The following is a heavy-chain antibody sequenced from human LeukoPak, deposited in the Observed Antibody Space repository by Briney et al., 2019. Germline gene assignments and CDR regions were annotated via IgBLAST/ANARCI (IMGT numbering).Heavy chain of an antibody. CDR3: ARDQRAPDYDFWSGYYYYYGMDV. D-gene: IGHD3-3*01. V-gene: IGHV1-2*02. J-gene: IGHJ6*02. CDR2: INPSSGGT. CDR1: GYTFTGYY. Sequence: ASVKVSCKASGYTFTGYYMHWVRQAPGQGLAWMGWINPSSGGTNYAQKFQGRVTMTRDTSISTAYMELSRLRSDDTAVYYCARDQRAPDYDFWSGYYYYYGMDVWGQGTTVTVSS.